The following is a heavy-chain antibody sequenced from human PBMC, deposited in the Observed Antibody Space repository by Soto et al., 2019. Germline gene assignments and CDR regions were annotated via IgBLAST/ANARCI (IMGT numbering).Heavy chain of an antibody. CDR2: IIPIFGTA. V-gene: IGHV1-69*13. J-gene: IGHJ6*02. CDR3: ARHPAVGDSYGPYYYYYGMDV. CDR1: GGTFSSYA. Sequence: SVKVSCKASGGTFSSYAISWVRQAPGQGLEWMGGIIPIFGTANYAQKFQGRVTITADESTSTAYMELSSLKASDTAMYYCARHPAVGDSYGPYYYYYGMDVWGQGTTVTVSS. D-gene: IGHD5-18*01.